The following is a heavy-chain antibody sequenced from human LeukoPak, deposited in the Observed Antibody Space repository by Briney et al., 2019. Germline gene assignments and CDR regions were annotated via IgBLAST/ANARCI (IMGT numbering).Heavy chain of an antibody. V-gene: IGHV3-11*04. J-gene: IGHJ4*01. CDR3: SRGPLLGYLNY. Sequence: TGGSLRLSCAASGFTFSDYYMSWIRQAPGKGLEWVSYISSSGSTIYSADSVKGRFTISRDNAKNSLYLQMNSLRAEDTAVYYFSRGPLLGYLNYWGQGALVAVYS. CDR1: GFTFSDYY. CDR2: ISSSGSTI. D-gene: IGHD3-22*01.